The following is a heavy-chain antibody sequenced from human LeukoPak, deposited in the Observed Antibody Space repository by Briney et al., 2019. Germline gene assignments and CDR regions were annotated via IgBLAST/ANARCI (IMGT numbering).Heavy chain of an antibody. J-gene: IGHJ3*02. D-gene: IGHD5-18*01. V-gene: IGHV5-51*01. CDR2: IYAGASDT. Sequence: GESLKISCKGSGYSFTSYWIGWVRQMPGKGLEWMGIIYAGASDTRYSPSFQGQVTTSADKSITTAYLQWSSLKASDTAMYYCARGRSGYSYGLGIWGQGKMVTVSS. CDR1: GYSFTSYW. CDR3: ARGRSGYSYGLGI.